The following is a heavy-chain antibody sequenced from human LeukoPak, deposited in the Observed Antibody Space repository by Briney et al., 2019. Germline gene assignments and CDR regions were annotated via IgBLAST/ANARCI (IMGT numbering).Heavy chain of an antibody. CDR3: AKSYDFWSGYYFGGGAYMDV. CDR2: ISGSGGST. D-gene: IGHD3-3*01. Sequence: GGSLRLSCAASGFTFSSYAMSWVRQAPGKGLEWVSAISGSGGSTYYADSVKGRFTISRDNSKNTLYLQMNSLRAEDTAVYYCAKSYDFWSGYYFGGGAYMDVWGKGTTVTVSS. V-gene: IGHV3-23*01. CDR1: GFTFSSYA. J-gene: IGHJ6*03.